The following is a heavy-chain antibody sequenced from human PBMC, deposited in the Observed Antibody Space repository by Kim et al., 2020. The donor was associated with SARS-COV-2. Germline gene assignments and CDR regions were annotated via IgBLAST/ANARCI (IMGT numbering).Heavy chain of an antibody. Sequence: ANSVKCRFTISRDNAKNSLYLQMNSLRAEDTAVYYCARGNCAHYYYGMDVWGQGTTVTVSS. J-gene: IGHJ6*02. V-gene: IGHV3-11*05. CDR3: ARGNCAHYYYGMDV. D-gene: IGHD1-1*01.